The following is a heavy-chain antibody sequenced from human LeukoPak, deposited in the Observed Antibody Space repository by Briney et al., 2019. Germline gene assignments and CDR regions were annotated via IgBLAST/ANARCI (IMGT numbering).Heavy chain of an antibody. J-gene: IGHJ4*02. CDR2: IIPILGIA. D-gene: IGHD7-27*01. CDR1: GGTFSSYA. Sequence: SVKVSCKASGGTFSSYAISWVRQAPGQGLEWMGRIIPILGIANYAQKFQGRVTITADKSTSTAYMELSSLRSEETAVYYCARDAQLTGDLYWSQGTLVTVSS. CDR3: ARDAQLTGDLY. V-gene: IGHV1-69*04.